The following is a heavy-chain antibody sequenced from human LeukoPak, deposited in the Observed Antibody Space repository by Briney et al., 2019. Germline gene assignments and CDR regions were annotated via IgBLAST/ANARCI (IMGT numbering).Heavy chain of an antibody. Sequence: SETLSLTCTVSGGSISSSTYYWGWIRQPPGKGLEWIGSIYDSGSTYYNPSLKSRVTITVDTSKNQFSLKLSSVTAADTAVYYCARFGTSGSFDYWGQGTLVTVSS. CDR3: ARFGTSGSFDY. V-gene: IGHV4-39*07. J-gene: IGHJ4*02. CDR2: IYDSGST. D-gene: IGHD1-1*01. CDR1: GGSISSSTYY.